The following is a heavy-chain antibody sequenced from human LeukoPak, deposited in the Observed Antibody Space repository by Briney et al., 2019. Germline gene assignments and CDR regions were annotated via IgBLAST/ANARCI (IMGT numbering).Heavy chain of an antibody. J-gene: IGHJ4*02. CDR1: GFTFSSYA. CDR2: IGGSGSST. Sequence: GGSLRLSCAASGFTFSSYAMTWVRQAPGKGLEWVSTIGGSGSSTYYADSVKGRFTISRDNSKNTLYLQMNSLRAEDTAVYYCARGSAWYLVYWGQGTLVTVSS. CDR3: ARGSAWYLVY. D-gene: IGHD3-16*01. V-gene: IGHV3-23*01.